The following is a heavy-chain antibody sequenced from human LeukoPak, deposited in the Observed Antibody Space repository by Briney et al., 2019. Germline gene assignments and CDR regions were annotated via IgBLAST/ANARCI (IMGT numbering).Heavy chain of an antibody. CDR2: ITDDGRNK. J-gene: IGHJ4*02. CDR3: AKDYSGWYTVDY. V-gene: IGHV3-30*04. CDR1: GFTFSLCA. D-gene: IGHD6-19*01. Sequence: GGSLRLSCAASGFTFSLCAMHWARQAPGKGLEWVAVITDDGRNKYYADSVKGRFTISRDDSKNTVYLQMDSLRAEDTAVYYCAKDYSGWYTVDYWGQGTLVTVSS.